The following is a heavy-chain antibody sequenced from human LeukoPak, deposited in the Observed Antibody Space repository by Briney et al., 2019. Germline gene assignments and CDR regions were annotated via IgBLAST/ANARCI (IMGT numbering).Heavy chain of an antibody. D-gene: IGHD6-13*01. CDR1: GGSISSGGYY. Sequence: SETLSLTCTVSGGSISSGGYYWSWIRQHPGKGLEWIGYIYYSGSTYYNPSLKSRVTISLDTSKNQFSLKLSSVTAADTAVYYCAKTRVAAAGTGFDYWGQGTLVTVSS. J-gene: IGHJ4*02. V-gene: IGHV4-31*03. CDR2: IYYSGST. CDR3: AKTRVAAAGTGFDY.